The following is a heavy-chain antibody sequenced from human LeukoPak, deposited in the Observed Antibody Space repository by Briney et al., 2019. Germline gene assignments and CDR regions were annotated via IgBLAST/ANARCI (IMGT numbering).Heavy chain of an antibody. Sequence: GGSLRLSCVTSGFTFNKHHMNWVRQAPGKGLEWVSSISSSSVYTHYADSVKGRFTISRDNGKNSLYLQMHSLRAEDTALYYCARDALRDDAFDIWDQGTLVTVSS. V-gene: IGHV3-21*04. CDR1: GFTFNKHH. J-gene: IGHJ3*02. CDR2: ISSSSVYT. CDR3: ARDALRDDAFDI.